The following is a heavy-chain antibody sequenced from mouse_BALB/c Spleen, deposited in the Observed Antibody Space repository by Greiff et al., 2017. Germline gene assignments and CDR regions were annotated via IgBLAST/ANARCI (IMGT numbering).Heavy chain of an antibody. CDR3: ARDEVLGYYFDY. CDR1: GYSITSGYY. CDR2: ISYDGSN. Sequence: ESGPGLVKPSQSLSLTCSVTGYSITSGYYWNWIRQFPGNKLEWMGYISYDGSNNYNPSLKNRISITRDTSKNQFFLKLNSVTTEDTATYYCARDEVLGYYFDYWGQGTTLTVSS. J-gene: IGHJ2*01. V-gene: IGHV3-6*02. D-gene: IGHD2-14*01.